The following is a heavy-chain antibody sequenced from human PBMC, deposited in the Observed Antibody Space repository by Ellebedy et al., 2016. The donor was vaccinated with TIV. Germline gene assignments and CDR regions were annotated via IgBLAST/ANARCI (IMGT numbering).Heavy chain of an antibody. CDR1: GFTFDDYA. D-gene: IGHD4-23*01. Sequence: GGSLRLSCAASGFTFDDYAMHWVRQAPGKGLEWVSLISGDGGSTYYADSVKGRFTISRDNSKNSLYLQMNSLRTEDTALYYCAKNGYGGWYWYFDLWGRGTLVTVSS. CDR3: AKNGYGGWYWYFDL. V-gene: IGHV3-43*02. CDR2: ISGDGGST. J-gene: IGHJ2*01.